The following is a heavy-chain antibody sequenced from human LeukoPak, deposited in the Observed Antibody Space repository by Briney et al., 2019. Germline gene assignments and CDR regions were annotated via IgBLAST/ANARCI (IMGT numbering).Heavy chain of an antibody. CDR2: INSDGSDT. Sequence: GGSLRLSCAASGFTFNSYWFHWVRQAPGKGLVWVSRINSDGSDTIYADSVKGRFTISRDNAKSTVYLQMNSLKAEDTAVYYCARDRSSGTLDDAFDIWGQGTMVTVSS. V-gene: IGHV3-74*01. CDR3: ARDRSSGTLDDAFDI. D-gene: IGHD1-26*01. J-gene: IGHJ3*02. CDR1: GFTFNSYW.